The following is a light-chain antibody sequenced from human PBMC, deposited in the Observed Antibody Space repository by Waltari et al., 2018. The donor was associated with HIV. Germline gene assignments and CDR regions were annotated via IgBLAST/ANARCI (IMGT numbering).Light chain of an antibody. Sequence: QSALTQPAYVSGSPGPSITISCTGPTSDADSFDYVPWYQQHPGKVPTLIIYEVSFRASGVSNRFSASKSGNTTSLTISGLQAEDEAVYYCGSYTATNSMMFGGGTKLTVL. J-gene: IGLJ3*02. CDR2: EVS. CDR3: GSYTATNSMM. V-gene: IGLV2-14*01. CDR1: TSDADSFDY.